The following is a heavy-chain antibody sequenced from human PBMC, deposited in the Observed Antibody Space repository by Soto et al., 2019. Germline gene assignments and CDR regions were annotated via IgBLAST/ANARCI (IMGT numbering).Heavy chain of an antibody. CDR1: GGSISSSSYF. CDR2: IYYSGST. CDR3: ARHDWNGVDY. J-gene: IGHJ4*02. D-gene: IGHD1-1*01. Sequence: QLQLQESGPGLVKPSETLSLTCTVSGGSISSSSYFWGWIRQPPGKGLEWIGSIYYSGSTYYNPSLXGXVXITXDTSKNQFSLKLSSVTAADTAVYYCARHDWNGVDYWGQGTLVTVSS. V-gene: IGHV4-39*01.